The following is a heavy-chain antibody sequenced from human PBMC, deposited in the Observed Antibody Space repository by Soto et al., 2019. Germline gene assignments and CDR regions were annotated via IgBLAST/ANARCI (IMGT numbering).Heavy chain of an antibody. CDR1: GFTLDDYA. CDR2: ISWNSGSI. V-gene: IGHV3-9*01. Sequence: EVQLVESGGGLVQPGRSLRLSCAASGFTLDDYAMHWVRQAPGKGLEWVSGISWNSGSIGYADSVKGRFTISRDNAKNSLYLQMNSLRAEDTALYYCAKELAYCSGGSCYDLGAFDIWGQGTMVTVSS. D-gene: IGHD2-15*01. J-gene: IGHJ3*02. CDR3: AKELAYCSGGSCYDLGAFDI.